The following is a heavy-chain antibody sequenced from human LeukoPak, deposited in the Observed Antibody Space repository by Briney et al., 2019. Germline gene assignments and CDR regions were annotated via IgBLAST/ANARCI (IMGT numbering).Heavy chain of an antibody. CDR3: ARVRRAVWGTYRPYYYMDV. D-gene: IGHD3-16*02. J-gene: IGHJ6*03. CDR2: IYYSGST. Sequence: PSETLSLTCTVSGGSISNYYWSWIRQPPGKGLEWIGYIYYSGSTNYNPSLKSRVTISVDTSKNQFSLKLSSVTAADTAVYYCARVRRAVWGTYRPYYYMDVWGKGTTVTVSS. V-gene: IGHV4-59*08. CDR1: GGSISNYY.